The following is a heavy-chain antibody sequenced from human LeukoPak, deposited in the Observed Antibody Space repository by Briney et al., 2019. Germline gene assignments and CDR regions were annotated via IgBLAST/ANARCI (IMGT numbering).Heavy chain of an antibody. CDR1: GYTFTGYY. V-gene: IGHV1-2*06. J-gene: IGHJ5*02. CDR2: INPNSGGT. Sequence: ASVKVSCTASGYTFTGYYMHWVRQAPGLGLEWMGRINPNSGGTNYAQKFQGRVTMTRDTSISTAYMELSRLRSDDTAVYYCALMVVVPAASSDWFDPWGQGTLVTVSS. CDR3: ALMVVVPAASSDWFDP. D-gene: IGHD2-2*01.